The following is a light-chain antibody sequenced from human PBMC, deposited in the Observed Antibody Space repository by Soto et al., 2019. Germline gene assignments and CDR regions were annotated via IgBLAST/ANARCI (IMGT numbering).Light chain of an antibody. CDR2: DAS. Sequence: ESVLTQSPATLSLSPGERATLSCRASQSVSSYLAWYQQKPGQAPRLLIYDASNRATGITARFSGSGSGTDFTLTISSLEPEDFAVYYCQQRSNSGVTFGPGTKVDIK. J-gene: IGKJ3*01. CDR1: QSVSSY. V-gene: IGKV3-11*01. CDR3: QQRSNSGVT.